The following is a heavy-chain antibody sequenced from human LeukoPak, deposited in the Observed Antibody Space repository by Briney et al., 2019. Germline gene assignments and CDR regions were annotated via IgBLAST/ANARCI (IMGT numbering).Heavy chain of an antibody. Sequence: PGGSLRLSCAASGFTFSSYAMSWVRQAPGKGLEWVSAISSSGGSTYYADSVKGRFTISRDNAKNSLYLQMNSLRAEDTAVYYCARIGRIAARLLDYWGQGTLVTVSS. D-gene: IGHD6-6*01. V-gene: IGHV3-23*01. CDR3: ARIGRIAARLLDY. CDR1: GFTFSSYA. J-gene: IGHJ4*02. CDR2: ISSSGGST.